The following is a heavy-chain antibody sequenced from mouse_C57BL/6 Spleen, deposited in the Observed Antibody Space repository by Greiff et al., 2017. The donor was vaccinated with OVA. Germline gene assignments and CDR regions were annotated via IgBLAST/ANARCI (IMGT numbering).Heavy chain of an antibody. CDR3: ARGDYDYDRNYFDY. V-gene: IGHV1-54*01. CDR1: GYAFTNYL. CDR2: INPGSGGT. Sequence: VQLQQSGAELVRPGTSVKVSCKASGYAFTNYLIEWVKQRPGQGLEWIGVINPGSGGTNYNEKFKGKATLTADKSSSTAYMQLSSLTSEDSAVYFCARGDYDYDRNYFDYWGQGTTLTVSS. J-gene: IGHJ2*01. D-gene: IGHD2-4*01.